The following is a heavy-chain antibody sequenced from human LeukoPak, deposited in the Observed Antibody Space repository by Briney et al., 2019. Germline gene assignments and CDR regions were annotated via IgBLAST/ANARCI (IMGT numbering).Heavy chain of an antibody. CDR3: ARLRIRFVLRYFDWSYNWFDP. D-gene: IGHD3-9*01. J-gene: IGHJ5*02. Sequence: SETLSLTCTVSGGSISSYYWSWIRQPPGKGLEWIGYIYYSRSTNYNPSLKSRVTISVDTSKNQFSLKLSSVTAADTAVYYCARLRIRFVLRYFDWSYNWFDPWGQGTLVTVSS. V-gene: IGHV4-59*01. CDR2: IYYSRST. CDR1: GGSISSYY.